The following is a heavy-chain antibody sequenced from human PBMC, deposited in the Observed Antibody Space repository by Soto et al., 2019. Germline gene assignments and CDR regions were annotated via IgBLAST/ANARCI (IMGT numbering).Heavy chain of an antibody. D-gene: IGHD2-2*01. CDR2: ISSSGDRT. CDR1: GFTFSGYY. J-gene: IGHJ4*02. CDR3: VRETSYHFDN. Sequence: QVQLVESGGGLVRPGGSLRLSCAASGFTFSGYYMSWIRQAPGKGLECISYISSSGDRTKYADSVKGRFTISRDNAEKSLYLQMTSLRAEDTAVYYCVRETSYHFDNLGQGTLVTVSS. V-gene: IGHV3-11*05.